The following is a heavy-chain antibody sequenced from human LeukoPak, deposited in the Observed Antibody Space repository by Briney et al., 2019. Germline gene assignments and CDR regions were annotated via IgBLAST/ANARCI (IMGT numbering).Heavy chain of an antibody. Sequence: ASVKVSCKASGGTFSSYTISWVRQAPGKGLEWMGLVDPEDGETIYAEKFQGRVTITADTSTDTAYMELSSLRSEDTAVYYCATGESWGQGTLVTVSS. J-gene: IGHJ4*02. CDR3: ATGES. D-gene: IGHD3-10*01. V-gene: IGHV1-69-2*01. CDR2: VDPEDGET. CDR1: GGTFSSYT.